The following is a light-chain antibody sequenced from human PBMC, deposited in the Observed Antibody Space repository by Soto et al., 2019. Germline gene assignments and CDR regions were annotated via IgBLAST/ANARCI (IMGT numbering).Light chain of an antibody. CDR3: QQYDDSLLT. CDR1: QDLTDRY. Sequence: EIVLTQSPGTLSLSPGERATLSCRANQDLTDRYLAWYQQKPAQAPRLLIYGASSTATGIPDRFSGSGSGTDFTLTISRLEPEDFAVYYCQQYDDSLLTFGGGTKVEIK. J-gene: IGKJ4*01. V-gene: IGKV3-20*01. CDR2: GAS.